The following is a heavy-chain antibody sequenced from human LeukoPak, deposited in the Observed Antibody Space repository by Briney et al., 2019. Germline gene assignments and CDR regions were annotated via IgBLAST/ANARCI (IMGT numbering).Heavy chain of an antibody. CDR1: GGSLSYAY. Sequence: SETLSVTCAVSGGSLSYAYWNWIRPPPGKGLEWIGYIDHTGRTIYNSALQSRVTMSVDTSENQFSLSLTSVTTADTAVYFCARDNALGYFDMWGQGTRVTVSS. D-gene: IGHD1-26*01. CDR2: IDHTGRT. CDR3: ARDNALGYFDM. V-gene: IGHV4-59*01. J-gene: IGHJ3*02.